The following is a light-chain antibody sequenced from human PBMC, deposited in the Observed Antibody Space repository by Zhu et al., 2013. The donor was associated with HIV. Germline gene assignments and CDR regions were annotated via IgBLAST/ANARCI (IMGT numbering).Light chain of an antibody. CDR3: CSYAGSYTWV. V-gene: IGLV2-11*01. Sequence: QSALTQPAAVSGSPGQSITISCTGTSSDVGGYNYVSWYRQHPGKAPKLMIYDVSKRPSGVPDRFSGSKSGNTASLTISGLQAEDEADYYFCSYAGSYTWVFGGGTKLTVL. CDR1: SSDVGGYNY. J-gene: IGLJ3*02. CDR2: DVS.